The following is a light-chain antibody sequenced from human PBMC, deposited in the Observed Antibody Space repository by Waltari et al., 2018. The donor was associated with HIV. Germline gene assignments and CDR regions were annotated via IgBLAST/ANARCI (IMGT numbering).Light chain of an antibody. Sequence: QSALAQPASVSGSPGQSITMSCTGTTSDIGGYNFVSWYQQHPGKVPKVLIYEVSNRPSGVSTRLSGSKSGNPASLTISGLQTEDEADYYCSSYSTAANVVFGGGTKLTVL. CDR1: TSDIGGYNF. CDR3: SSYSTAANVV. J-gene: IGLJ2*01. V-gene: IGLV2-14*01. CDR2: EVS.